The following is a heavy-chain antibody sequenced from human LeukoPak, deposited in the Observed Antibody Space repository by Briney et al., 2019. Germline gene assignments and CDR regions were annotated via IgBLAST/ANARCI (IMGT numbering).Heavy chain of an antibody. J-gene: IGHJ6*03. D-gene: IGHD3-3*01. CDR1: GGSFSSYV. CDR2: IIPVLGVS. Sequence: ASVKVSCKASGGSFSSYVITWVRQAPGQGLEWMGRIIPVLGVSNFAQKFQGRVTITADKSTNTAHMELSRLESGDTAVYYCARGPGNDYDFWSGSNHYYMDVWGKGTTVTVSS. CDR3: ARGPGNDYDFWSGSNHYYMDV. V-gene: IGHV1-69*04.